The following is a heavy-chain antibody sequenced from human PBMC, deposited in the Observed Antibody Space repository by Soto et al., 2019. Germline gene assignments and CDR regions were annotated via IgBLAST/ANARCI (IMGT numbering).Heavy chain of an antibody. CDR1: SGSISSSNW. CDR3: ARGGIAAAGGFDY. CDR2: IYHSGST. D-gene: IGHD6-13*01. Sequence: QVQLQESGPGLVKPSGTLSLTCAVSSGSISSSNWWSWVRQPPGKGLEWIGEIYHSGSTNYNPSLKGRVTISVDKSKNQFSLKLSSVTAADTAVYYCARGGIAAAGGFDYWGQGTLVTVSS. J-gene: IGHJ4*02. V-gene: IGHV4-4*02.